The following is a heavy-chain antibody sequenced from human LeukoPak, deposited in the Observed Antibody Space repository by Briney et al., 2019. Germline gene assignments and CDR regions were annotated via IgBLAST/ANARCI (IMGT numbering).Heavy chain of an antibody. Sequence: SVKVSCKASGGTFSSYAISWVRQAPGQGLEWMGRIIPILGIANYAQKFQGRVTITADKSTSTAYMELSSLRSEDTAVYYCARARVTRYGDYDPYYYGMDVWGQGTTVTVSS. D-gene: IGHD4-17*01. CDR2: IIPILGIA. CDR1: GGTFSSYA. J-gene: IGHJ6*02. CDR3: ARARVTRYGDYDPYYYGMDV. V-gene: IGHV1-69*04.